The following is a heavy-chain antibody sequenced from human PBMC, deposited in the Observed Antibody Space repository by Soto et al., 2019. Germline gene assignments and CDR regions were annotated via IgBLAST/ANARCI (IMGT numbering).Heavy chain of an antibody. D-gene: IGHD1-20*01. CDR1: GYSFISYW. CDR3: ARHYRITGTFPGFSWAFDI. Sequence: PGESLKISSKGSGYSFISYWISWVRQMPGKGLEWMGRIDPSDSYTNYSPSFQGHVTISADKSISTAYLQWSSLKASDTAMYYCARHYRITGTFPGFSWAFDIWGQGTMVTVSS. J-gene: IGHJ3*02. V-gene: IGHV5-10-1*01. CDR2: IDPSDSYT.